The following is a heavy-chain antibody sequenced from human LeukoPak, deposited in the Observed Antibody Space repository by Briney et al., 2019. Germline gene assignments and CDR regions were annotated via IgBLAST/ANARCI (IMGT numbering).Heavy chain of an antibody. J-gene: IGHJ4*02. CDR3: AKDRNDYGGNSPYFDY. CDR2: ISGSGGST. Sequence: GGSLRLSCAASGFTFSSYAMSWVRQAPGKGLEWVSAISGSGGSTYYADSVKGRFTISRDNSKNTLYLQMNSLGAEDTAVYYCAKDRNDYGGNSPYFDYWGQGTLVTVSS. D-gene: IGHD4-23*01. CDR1: GFTFSSYA. V-gene: IGHV3-23*01.